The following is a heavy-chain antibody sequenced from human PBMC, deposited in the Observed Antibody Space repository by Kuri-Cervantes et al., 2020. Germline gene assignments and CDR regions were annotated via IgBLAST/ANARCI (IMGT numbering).Heavy chain of an antibody. D-gene: IGHD3-22*01. V-gene: IGHV4-34*01. CDR1: GGSISSGGYY. J-gene: IGHJ4*02. Sequence: ESLKISCAVSGGSISSGGYYWSWIRQPPGKGLEWIGEINHSGSTNYNPSLKSRVTISVDTSKNQFSLKLSSVTAADTAVYYCARWRSNYYDSSGYLDWGQGTLVTVSS. CDR3: ARWRSNYYDSSGYLD. CDR2: INHSGST.